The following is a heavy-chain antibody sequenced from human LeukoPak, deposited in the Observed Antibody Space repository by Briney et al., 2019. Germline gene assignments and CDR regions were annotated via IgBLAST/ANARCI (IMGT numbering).Heavy chain of an antibody. D-gene: IGHD3-10*01. CDR2: IKSKTDGGTT. V-gene: IGHV3-15*01. CDR1: GSTFSNAW. Sequence: PGGSLRLSCAASGSTFSNAWMSWVRQAPGKGLEWVGRIKSKTDGGTTDYAAPVKGRFSISGDDSKNTLYLQMNSLRADDTAVYYCARLVYCSGSYFDYWGQGTLVTVSS. J-gene: IGHJ4*02. CDR3: ARLVYCSGSYFDY.